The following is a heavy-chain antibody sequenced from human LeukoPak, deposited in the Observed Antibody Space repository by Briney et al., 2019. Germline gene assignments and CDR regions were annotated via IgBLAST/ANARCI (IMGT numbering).Heavy chain of an antibody. CDR1: GFTFSSYA. D-gene: IGHD2-15*01. V-gene: IGHV3-23*01. Sequence: GGSLRLSCAASGFTFSSYAMSWVRQAPGKGLEWVSPISATGASTYYADSVKGRFTISRDNSKNTLYLQMNSLRAEDTAVYYCARYGCSGGSCYRYFDYWGQGTLVTVSS. CDR2: ISATGAST. J-gene: IGHJ4*02. CDR3: ARYGCSGGSCYRYFDY.